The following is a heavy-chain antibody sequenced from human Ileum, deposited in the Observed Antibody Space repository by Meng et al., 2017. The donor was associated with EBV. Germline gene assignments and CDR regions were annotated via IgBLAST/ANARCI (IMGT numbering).Heavy chain of an antibody. V-gene: IGHV4-4*02. D-gene: IGHD2-2*01. CDR3: ARGYCSSTSCYAALYYFDY. CDR2: SYHSGST. J-gene: IGHJ4*02. CDR1: AAAISSSNW. Sequence: QVRLRGSGPVLWKPSGTLSLPCAVSAAAISSSNWWSWVRQPPGKGLEWIGESYHSGSTNYNPSLKSRVTISVDKSKNQFSLKLSSVTAADTAVYYCARGYCSSTSCYAALYYFDYWGQGTLVTVSS.